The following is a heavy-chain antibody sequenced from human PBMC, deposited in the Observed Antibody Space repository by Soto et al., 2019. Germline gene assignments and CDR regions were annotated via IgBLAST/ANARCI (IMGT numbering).Heavy chain of an antibody. CDR3: GVLSDPLIEDYDY. Sequence: PGGSLRLSCAASGFTFSSYAMSWVRQAPGKGLEWVSAISGSGGSTYYADSVKGRFTISRDNSKNTLYLQMNSLRAEDTAVYYCGVLSDPLIEDYDYWGQGTLVTVSS. J-gene: IGHJ4*02. CDR1: GFTFSSYA. CDR2: ISGSGGST. V-gene: IGHV3-23*01. D-gene: IGHD3-16*01.